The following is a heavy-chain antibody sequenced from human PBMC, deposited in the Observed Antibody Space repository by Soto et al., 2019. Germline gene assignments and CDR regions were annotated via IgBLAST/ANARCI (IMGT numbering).Heavy chain of an antibody. CDR3: ARGVGYCSGGSCYSGIFWFDP. J-gene: IGHJ5*02. D-gene: IGHD2-15*01. CDR1: GGSISSYY. CDR2: IYYSGST. V-gene: IGHV4-59*01. Sequence: PSETLSLTCTVSGGSISSYYWSWIRQPPGKGLEWIGYIYYSGSTNYNPSLKSRVTISVDTSKNQFSLKLSSVTAADTAVYYCARGVGYCSGGSCYSGIFWFDPWGQGTLVTVSS.